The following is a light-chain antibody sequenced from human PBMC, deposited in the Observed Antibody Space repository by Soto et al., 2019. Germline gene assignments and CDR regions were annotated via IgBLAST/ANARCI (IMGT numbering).Light chain of an antibody. CDR3: QSYDSSLSAYV. CDR2: GNT. J-gene: IGLJ1*01. V-gene: IGLV1-40*01. CDR1: SSNIGAGFD. Sequence: QSVLTQPPSVSGAPGQRVAISCTGSSSNIGAGFDVHWYQHLPGTAPKLLIFGNTNRPSGVPDRFSGSKSGTSASLAITGLQADDEADHYCQSYDSSLSAYVFGTGTKVTVL.